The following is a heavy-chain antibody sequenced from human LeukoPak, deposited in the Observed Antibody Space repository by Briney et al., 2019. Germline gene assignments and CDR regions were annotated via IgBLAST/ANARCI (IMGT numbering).Heavy chain of an antibody. CDR1: GYTLTELS. CDR3: VTDLITGIYNTPDCDY. J-gene: IGHJ4*02. Sequence: ASVKVSCKVSGYTLTELSINWVRQAPGKGPEWMGRFDPEDGETIYAQNFQGRVTMTEDTSTDTAYMELNSLRSEDTAVYYCVTDLITGIYNTPDCDYWGQGTLVIVSS. CDR2: FDPEDGET. D-gene: IGHD1-20*01. V-gene: IGHV1-24*01.